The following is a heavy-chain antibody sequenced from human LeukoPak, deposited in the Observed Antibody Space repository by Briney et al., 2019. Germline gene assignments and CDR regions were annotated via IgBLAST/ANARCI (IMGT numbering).Heavy chain of an antibody. Sequence: GGSLRLSCAASGFTFSSYAMHWVRQAPGKGLEWMAVISYDGSNKYYADSVQGRFTISRDNSKNTLYLQMNSLRAEDTAVYYCARDYSGEHQRGGFDIWGQGTMVAVSS. CDR1: GFTFSSYA. CDR2: ISYDGSNK. J-gene: IGHJ3*02. V-gene: IGHV3-30*14. CDR3: ARDYSGEHQRGGFDI. D-gene: IGHD2-2*01.